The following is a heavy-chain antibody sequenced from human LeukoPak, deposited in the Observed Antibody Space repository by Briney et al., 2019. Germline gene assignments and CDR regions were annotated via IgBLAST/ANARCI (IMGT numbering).Heavy chain of an antibody. CDR1: GFIFSSYW. CDR3: ARDTSSRELLPLDY. Sequence: PGGSLRLSCAASGFIFSSYWMSWVRQAPGKGLEWVANIKQDGSEKYYVDSVKGRFTISRDNAKNSLYLQMNSLRAEDTAVYYCARDTSSRELLPLDYWGQGTLVTVSS. D-gene: IGHD1-26*01. J-gene: IGHJ4*02. V-gene: IGHV3-7*01. CDR2: IKQDGSEK.